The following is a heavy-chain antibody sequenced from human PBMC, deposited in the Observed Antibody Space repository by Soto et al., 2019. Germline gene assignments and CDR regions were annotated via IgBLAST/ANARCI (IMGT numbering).Heavy chain of an antibody. Sequence: QVQLQQWGAGLLKPSETLSLTCAVYGGSFSGYYWSWIRQPPGKGLEWIGEINHSGSTNYNPSLKSRVTLSVDTSKNQFSLELSSVTAADTAVYYCARSRTYYDFWSGSSGGYFDYWGQGTLVTVSS. J-gene: IGHJ4*02. V-gene: IGHV4-34*01. CDR3: ARSRTYYDFWSGSSGGYFDY. CDR1: GGSFSGYY. D-gene: IGHD3-3*01. CDR2: INHSGST.